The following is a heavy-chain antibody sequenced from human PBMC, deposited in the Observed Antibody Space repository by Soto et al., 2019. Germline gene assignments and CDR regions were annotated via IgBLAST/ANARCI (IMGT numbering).Heavy chain of an antibody. D-gene: IGHD6-13*01. CDR3: ASGIAAAGGSYYYYGMDV. J-gene: IGHJ6*02. V-gene: IGHV3-30-3*01. CDR1: GFTFSSYA. Sequence: QVQLVESGGGVVQPGRSLRLSCAASGFTFSSYAMHWVRQAPGMGLEWVAVISYDGSNKYYADSVKGRFTISRDNSKNTLYLQMNSLRAEDTAVYYCASGIAAAGGSYYYYGMDVWGQGTTVTVSS. CDR2: ISYDGSNK.